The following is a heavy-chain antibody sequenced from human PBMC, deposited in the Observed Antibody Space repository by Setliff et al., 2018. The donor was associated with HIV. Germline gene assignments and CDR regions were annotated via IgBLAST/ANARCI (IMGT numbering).Heavy chain of an antibody. V-gene: IGHV1-2*06. CDR1: GYMILGYK. CDR3: ARPRVFDSFDV. Sequence: ASVKVSCKAIGYMILGYKMSWVRQAPGQGLEWIGRISPDNGAAEYAPKFQGRVRMTLDTSISTAYLEIPRLTSDDAAVYYCARPRVFDSFDVWGQGTLVTVSS. J-gene: IGHJ3*01. CDR2: ISPDNGAA.